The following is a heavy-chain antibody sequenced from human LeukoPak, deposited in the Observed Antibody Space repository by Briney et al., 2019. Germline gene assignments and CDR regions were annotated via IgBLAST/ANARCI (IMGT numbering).Heavy chain of an antibody. CDR3: ARAYCSGGSCYSFGFDY. D-gene: IGHD2-15*01. Sequence: PGGSLRLSCAASGFTFSSYDMHWVRQATGKGLEWVSDIGTAGDPYYPGSVKGRFTISRENAKNSLYLQMNSLRAGDTAVYYCARAYCSGGSCYSFGFDYWGQGTLVTVSS. V-gene: IGHV3-13*05. J-gene: IGHJ4*02. CDR2: IGTAGDP. CDR1: GFTFSSYD.